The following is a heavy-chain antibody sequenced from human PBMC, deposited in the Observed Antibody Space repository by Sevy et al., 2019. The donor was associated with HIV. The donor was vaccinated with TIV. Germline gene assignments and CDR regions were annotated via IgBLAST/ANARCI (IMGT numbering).Heavy chain of an antibody. Sequence: GGSLRLACIASGFTVSSDYMSWVRRAPGKGLEWVSIIYNNGNSYYADSVKGRFTISRDNYKNTLYLQMTSLRVEDTAVYSCVRDRYFANNAADWGQGTLVTVSS. CDR3: VRDRYFANNAAD. D-gene: IGHD1-26*01. J-gene: IGHJ4*02. CDR1: GFTVSSDY. CDR2: IYNNGNS. V-gene: IGHV3-53*01.